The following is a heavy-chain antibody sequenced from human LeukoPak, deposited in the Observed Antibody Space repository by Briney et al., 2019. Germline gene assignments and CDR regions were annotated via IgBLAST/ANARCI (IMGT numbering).Heavy chain of an antibody. J-gene: IGHJ4*02. V-gene: IGHV1-46*01. Sequence: ASVKVSCKASGYTFTSYYMHWVRQAPGQGLEWMGIINPSGGSTSYAQKFQGRVTMTRDTSTSTVYIELSSLRSEDTAVYYCARDSGYSYGSPYYFDYWGQGTLVTVSS. D-gene: IGHD5-18*01. CDR1: GYTFTSYY. CDR3: ARDSGYSYGSPYYFDY. CDR2: INPSGGST.